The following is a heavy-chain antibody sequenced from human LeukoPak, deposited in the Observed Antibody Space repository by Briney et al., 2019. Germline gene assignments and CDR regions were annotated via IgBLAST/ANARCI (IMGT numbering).Heavy chain of an antibody. CDR3: AREGVAGTAFDY. V-gene: IGHV1-46*01. D-gene: IGHD6-19*01. CDR2: INPSGGST. Sequence: ASVKVSCKASGYTFTSYYMYWVQQAPGQGLEWMGIINPSGGSTNYAQKFQGRVTMTRDTSTNTVYMELSSLRSEDTAVYYCAREGVAGTAFDYWGQGTLVIVSS. CDR1: GYTFTSYY. J-gene: IGHJ4*02.